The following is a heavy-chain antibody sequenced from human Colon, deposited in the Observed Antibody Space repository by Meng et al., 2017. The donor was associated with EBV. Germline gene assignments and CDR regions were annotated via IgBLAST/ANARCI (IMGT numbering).Heavy chain of an antibody. V-gene: IGHV4-31*03. CDR2: IYYSGST. J-gene: IGHJ4*02. Sequence: QVQPHAPGPGPVQPSQTMATPCTAAGGSATSGGSSWTWIPQHPGKGLEWFGHIYYSGSTFYNPSLKRRVIISIDTSKNQFSLNLRSVTAADTAVYYCARVSSGWDYFDYWGQGTLVTVSS. CDR1: GGSATSGGSS. CDR3: ARVSSGWDYFDY. D-gene: IGHD6-19*01.